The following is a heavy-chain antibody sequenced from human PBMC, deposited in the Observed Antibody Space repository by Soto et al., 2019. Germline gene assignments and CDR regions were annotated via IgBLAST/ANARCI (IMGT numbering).Heavy chain of an antibody. CDR2: IYYSGSP. CDR1: GGSVSSSSYY. Sequence: PSETLSLTCTVSGGSVSSSSYYWGWIRQPPGKGLEWIGRIYYSGSPYYNPSLQSRVPISVDTSKNQFSLKLSSVTAADTAVYYCARRQGRLYYYYYGMDVWGQGTTVTVSS. CDR3: ARRQGRLYYYYYGMDV. V-gene: IGHV4-39*01. D-gene: IGHD2-15*01. J-gene: IGHJ6*02.